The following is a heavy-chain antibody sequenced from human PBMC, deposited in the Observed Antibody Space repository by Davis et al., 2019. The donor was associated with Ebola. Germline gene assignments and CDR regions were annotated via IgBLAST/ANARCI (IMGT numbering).Heavy chain of an antibody. CDR2: INPGAGGT. J-gene: IGHJ4*02. D-gene: IGHD2-21*01. CDR1: GYTFTDYN. Sequence: ASVKVSCKASGYTFTDYNIHWMRQAPGQGLEWLGMINPGAGGTTYAQKFQGRLTVTRDTSTTTVYMQLESLRSEDTAIYYCAREVIGHDYWGQGALVTVSS. V-gene: IGHV1-46*01. CDR3: AREVIGHDY.